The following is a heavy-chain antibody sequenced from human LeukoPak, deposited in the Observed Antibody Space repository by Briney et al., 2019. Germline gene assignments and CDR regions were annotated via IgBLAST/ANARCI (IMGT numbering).Heavy chain of an antibody. J-gene: IGHJ4*02. CDR1: GFTFSNYW. V-gene: IGHV3-74*01. CDR2: ISSDGSSA. CDR3: TRGRSAYYFDS. Sequence: PGGSLRLSCAASGFTFSNYWMHWVRQAPGKGLVWVSVISSDGSSATYADSVKGRFTVSRDNAKTTLYLQMNSLRAEDTAVYYCTRGRSAYYFDSRRQGTLVTVSS.